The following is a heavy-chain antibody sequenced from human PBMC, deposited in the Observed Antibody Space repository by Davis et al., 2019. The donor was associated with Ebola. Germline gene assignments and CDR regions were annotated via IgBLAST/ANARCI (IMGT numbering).Heavy chain of an antibody. J-gene: IGHJ4*02. CDR3: ARAGYWRGGTCTSPPLDY. D-gene: IGHD2-15*01. Sequence: GGSLRLSCTPSGFTFSSYWMSWVRQAPGKGLQWVANIKEDGSARYYEDSVKGRFTISRDNGRNSLYLQINSLRAEDTAVYYCARAGYWRGGTCTSPPLDYWGQGTLATVS. CDR1: GFTFSSYW. CDR2: IKEDGSAR. V-gene: IGHV3-7*01.